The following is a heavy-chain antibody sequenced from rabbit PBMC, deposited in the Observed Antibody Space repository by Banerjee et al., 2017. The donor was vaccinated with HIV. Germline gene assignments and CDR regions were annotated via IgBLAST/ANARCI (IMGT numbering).Heavy chain of an antibody. V-gene: IGHV1S47*01. CDR2: IYLGDGST. Sequence: QELLVESGGGLVQPEGSLTLTCKASGFDFSLDAMCWVRQAPGKGPEWIACIYLGDGSTYYASWVNGRFSISRSTSLNTLTLQMTSLTAADTATYFCASEGNIATMTMVINRYFNLWGPGTLVTVS. CDR1: GFDFSLDA. J-gene: IGHJ4*01. D-gene: IGHD2-1*01. CDR3: ASEGNIATMTMVINRYFNL.